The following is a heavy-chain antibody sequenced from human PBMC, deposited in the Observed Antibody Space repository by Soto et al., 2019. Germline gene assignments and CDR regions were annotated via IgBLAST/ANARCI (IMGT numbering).Heavy chain of an antibody. Sequence: ASVKVSCKASGYTFTGYYMHWVRQAPGQGLEWMGWTNPNSGGTNYAQKFQGWVTMTRDTSISTAYMELSRLRSDDTAVYYCAREELTIFGVAPSLDDWCKGPTVTVAS. J-gene: IGHJ6*04. D-gene: IGHD3-3*01. CDR3: AREELTIFGVAPSLDD. V-gene: IGHV1-2*04. CDR1: GYTFTGYY. CDR2: TNPNSGGT.